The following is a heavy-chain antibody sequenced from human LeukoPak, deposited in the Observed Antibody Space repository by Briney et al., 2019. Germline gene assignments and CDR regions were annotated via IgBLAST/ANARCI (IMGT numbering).Heavy chain of an antibody. CDR1: GFTFSSYG. J-gene: IGHJ4*02. D-gene: IGHD2-2*01. V-gene: IGHV3-30*18. CDR3: AKDGYPLGYCSCTSCPDYFNY. CDR2: ISYDGSDK. Sequence: PGRSLRLSCAASGFTFSSYGMHWVRQAPGKGLEWVAVISYDGSDKYYADSVKGRFTISRDNSKNTLYLQMNSLRTEDTAVYYCAKDGYPLGYCSCTSCPDYFNYWGQGTLVTVSS.